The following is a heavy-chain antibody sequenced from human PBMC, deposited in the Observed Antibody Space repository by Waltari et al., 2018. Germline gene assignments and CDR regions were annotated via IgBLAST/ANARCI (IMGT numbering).Heavy chain of an antibody. V-gene: IGHV1-69*01. Sequence: VQLVQSGAAVKKPGCSVKVPCKASGGTFSSYALSWVRQAPGQGLEWMGEISPIFGTANYAQKFQGRVTITADESTSTAYMELSSLRSEDTAVYYCARDPTPYDSSGYGGDYWGQGTLVTVSS. CDR3: ARDPTPYDSSGYGGDY. CDR2: ISPIFGTA. D-gene: IGHD3-22*01. J-gene: IGHJ4*02. CDR1: GGTFSSYA.